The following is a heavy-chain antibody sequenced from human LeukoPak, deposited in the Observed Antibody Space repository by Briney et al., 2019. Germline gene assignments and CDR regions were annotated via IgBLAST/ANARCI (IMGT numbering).Heavy chain of an antibody. Sequence: GGSLRLSCAASGFTFSSYAMSWVRQAPGKGLEWVAVIWYDGSNKYYADSVKGRFTISRDNSKNTLYLQMNSLRAEDTAVYYCARGVRYSSGYFDYWGQGTLVTVSS. CDR3: ARGVRYSSGYFDY. CDR1: GFTFSSYA. D-gene: IGHD6-19*01. CDR2: IWYDGSNK. V-gene: IGHV3-33*08. J-gene: IGHJ4*02.